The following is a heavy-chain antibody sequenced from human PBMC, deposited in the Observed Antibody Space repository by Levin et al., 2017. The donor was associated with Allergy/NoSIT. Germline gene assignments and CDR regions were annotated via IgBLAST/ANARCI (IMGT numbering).Heavy chain of an antibody. CDR2: MNPNSGNT. CDR1: GYTFTSYD. V-gene: IGHV1-8*01. CDR3: ARGRRGGARTDDWYFDL. Sequence: ASVKVSCKASGYTFTSYDINWVRQATGQGLEWMGWMNPNSGNTGYAQKFQGRVTMTRNTSISTAYMELSSLRSEDTAVYYCARGRRGGARTDDWYFDLWGRGTLVTVSS. J-gene: IGHJ2*01. D-gene: IGHD1-26*01.